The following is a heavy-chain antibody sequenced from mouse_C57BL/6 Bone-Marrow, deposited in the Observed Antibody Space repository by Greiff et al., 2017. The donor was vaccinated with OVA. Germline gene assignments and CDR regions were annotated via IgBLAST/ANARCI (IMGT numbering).Heavy chain of an antibody. CDR3: ASGGSSLDY. D-gene: IGHD1-1*01. Sequence: EVQLQESGPGLVKPSQSLSLTCSVTGYSITSGYYWTWIRQFPGNKLEWMGYISYDGSNNYNPSLKNRISITRDTSKNQFFLKLNSVTTEDTATYYCASGGSSLDYWGQGTTLTVSS. V-gene: IGHV3-6*01. J-gene: IGHJ2*01. CDR2: ISYDGSN. CDR1: GYSITSGYY.